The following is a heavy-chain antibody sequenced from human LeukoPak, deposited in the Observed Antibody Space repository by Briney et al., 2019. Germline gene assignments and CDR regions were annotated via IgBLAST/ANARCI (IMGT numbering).Heavy chain of an antibody. Sequence: ASVNVSCKASGYIFTKYTMHWVRQAPGQRLEWMGWINAGNGNTKYSQKFQGRVTITRDTSASTAYMELSSLRSEDTAVYYCARMLPRNPCDYWGQGTLVTVSS. V-gene: IGHV1-3*01. CDR3: ARMLPRNPCDY. CDR1: GYIFTKYT. J-gene: IGHJ4*02. CDR2: INAGNGNT. D-gene: IGHD1-14*01.